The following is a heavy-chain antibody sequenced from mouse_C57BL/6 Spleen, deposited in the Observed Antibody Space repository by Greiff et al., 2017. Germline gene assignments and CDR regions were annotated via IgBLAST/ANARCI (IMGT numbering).Heavy chain of an antibody. CDR2: IYPGNSDT. J-gene: IGHJ3*01. CDR1: GYTFTSYW. CDR3: TRGGSSGYVRFAY. D-gene: IGHD3-2*02. Sequence: EVQLQQSGTVLARPGASVKMSCKTSGYTFTSYWMHWVKQRPGQGLEWIGAIYPGNSDTSYNQKFKGKAKLTAVTSASTAYMELSSLTNEDSAVYYCTRGGSSGYVRFAYWGQGTLVTVSA. V-gene: IGHV1-5*01.